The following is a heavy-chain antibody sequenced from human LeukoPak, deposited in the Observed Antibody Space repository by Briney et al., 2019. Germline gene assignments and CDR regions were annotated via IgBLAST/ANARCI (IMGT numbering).Heavy chain of an antibody. CDR1: GGSISSSSYY. D-gene: IGHD3-10*01. J-gene: IGHJ4*02. CDR3: ARRQRYGSDY. V-gene: IGHV4-39*01. Sequence: SETLSLTCTVSGGSISSSSYYWGWIRQPPRKGLEWIGSIYYRGSTYYNPSLKSRVTISVDTSKNQFSLKLSSVTAADTAVYYCARRQRYGSDYWGQGTLVTVSS. CDR2: IYYRGST.